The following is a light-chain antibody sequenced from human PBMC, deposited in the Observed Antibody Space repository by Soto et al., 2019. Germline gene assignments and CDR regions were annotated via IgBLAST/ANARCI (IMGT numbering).Light chain of an antibody. CDR1: SSNIGAGRD. V-gene: IGLV1-40*01. J-gene: IGLJ1*01. Sequence: QSVLTRPPSVSGAPGQRVIISCTGSSSNIGAGRDVHWYRQFPGEAPKFLISDSNHRPSGVPDRFSVSKSGASASLAITGLRAEDEGDYFCQSYGTSLSGLYVFGAGTKVTVL. CDR2: DSN. CDR3: QSYGTSLSGLYV.